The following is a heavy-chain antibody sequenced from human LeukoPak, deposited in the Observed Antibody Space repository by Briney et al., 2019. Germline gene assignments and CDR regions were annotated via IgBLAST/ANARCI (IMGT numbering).Heavy chain of an antibody. CDR3: ARQVGGYYGSGPFDY. D-gene: IGHD3-10*01. CDR1: GGSISGYY. V-gene: IGHV4-4*07. J-gene: IGHJ4*02. CDR2: MSTSGNS. Sequence: SETLSLTRTVSGGSISGYYWSWIRQPAGKGLEWIGRMSTSGNSNYIPSLVSRVTMSVDTSKNQFSLNLSSVTAADTAVYYCARQVGGYYGSGPFDYWGQGTLVTVSS.